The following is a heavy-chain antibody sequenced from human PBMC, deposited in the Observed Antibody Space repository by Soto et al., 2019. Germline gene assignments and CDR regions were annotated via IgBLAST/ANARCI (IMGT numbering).Heavy chain of an antibody. Sequence: GASVKVSCXASGYTFTSYAMHWVRQAPGQRLEWMGWINAGNGNTKYSQKFQGRVTITRDTSASTAYMELSSLRSEDTAVYYCARSVVVVAATYYFDYWGQGTLVTVSS. V-gene: IGHV1-3*01. CDR2: INAGNGNT. J-gene: IGHJ4*02. CDR1: GYTFTSYA. D-gene: IGHD2-15*01. CDR3: ARSVVVVAATYYFDY.